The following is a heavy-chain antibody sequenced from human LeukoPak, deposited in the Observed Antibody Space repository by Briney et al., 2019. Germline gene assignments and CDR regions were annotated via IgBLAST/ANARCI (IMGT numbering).Heavy chain of an antibody. CDR2: ISAYNGNT. D-gene: IGHD6-13*01. V-gene: IGHV1-18*01. J-gene: IGHJ5*02. CDR1: GYTFTSYG. Sequence: GASVKVSCEASGYTFTSYGISWVRQAPGQGLEWMEWISAYNGNTNYAQKLQGRVTMTTDTSTSTAYMELRSLRSDDTAVYYCARNGFLTYGSSWTRWWFDPWGQGTLVTVSS. CDR3: ARNGFLTYGSSWTRWWFDP.